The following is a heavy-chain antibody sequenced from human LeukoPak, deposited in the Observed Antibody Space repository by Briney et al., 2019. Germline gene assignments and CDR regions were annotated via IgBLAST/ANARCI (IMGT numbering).Heavy chain of an antibody. CDR2: MNPNSGNT. V-gene: IGHV1-8*03. D-gene: IGHD6-13*01. Sequence: ASVKVSCKASGYTFTGYYMHWVRQAPGQGLEWMGWMNPNSGNTGYAQKFQGRVTITRNTSISTAYMELSSLRSEDTAVYYCARGPASSSFLAVWGQGTLVTVSS. CDR1: GYTFTGYY. J-gene: IGHJ4*02. CDR3: ARGPASSSFLAV.